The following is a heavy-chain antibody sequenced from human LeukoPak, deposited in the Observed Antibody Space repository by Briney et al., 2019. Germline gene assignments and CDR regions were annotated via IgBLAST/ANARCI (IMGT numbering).Heavy chain of an antibody. Sequence: PGGSLRLSCAASGFTFSSYAMTWVRQAPGKGLEWVAFIRYDGSNKYYADSVKGRFTISRDNSKNTLYLQMNSLRVEDTAVYYCAKDLLYYYDTSGHLGYWGQGTLVTVSS. V-gene: IGHV3-30*02. D-gene: IGHD3-22*01. CDR1: GFTFSSYA. J-gene: IGHJ4*02. CDR2: IRYDGSNK. CDR3: AKDLLYYYDTSGHLGY.